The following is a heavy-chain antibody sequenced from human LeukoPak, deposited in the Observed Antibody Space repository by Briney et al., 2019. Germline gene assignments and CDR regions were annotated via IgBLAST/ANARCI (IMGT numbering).Heavy chain of an antibody. Sequence: ASVKVSCKASGGTFSGYAISWVRQAPGQGLEWMGRIIPIFGTANYAQKFQGRVTITTDESTSTAYMELSSLRSEDTAVYYCARLVGKGAFDIWGQGTMVTVSS. CDR2: IIPIFGTA. J-gene: IGHJ3*02. V-gene: IGHV1-69*05. CDR1: GGTFSGYA. CDR3: ARLVGKGAFDI.